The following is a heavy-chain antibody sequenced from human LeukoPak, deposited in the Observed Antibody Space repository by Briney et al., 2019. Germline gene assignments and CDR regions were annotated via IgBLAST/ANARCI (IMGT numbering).Heavy chain of an antibody. CDR2: LYIAGST. CDR1: GFIVSNNF. V-gene: IGHV3-53*01. J-gene: IGHJ4*02. CDR3: AGSPWDGIRGVGLDYLDY. D-gene: IGHD1-26*01. Sequence: GGSLRLSCAASGFIVSNNFMSWVRKAPGKGLEWVSVLYIAGSTFYVDSVKGRSTISRDNSKNMLFLQMNSLRVEDTAIYYCAGSPWDGIRGVGLDYLDYWGRGTLVTVSS.